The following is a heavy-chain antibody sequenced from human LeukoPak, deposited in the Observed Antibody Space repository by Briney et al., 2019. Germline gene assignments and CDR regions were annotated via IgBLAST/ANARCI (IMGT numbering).Heavy chain of an antibody. V-gene: IGHV3-23*01. J-gene: IGHJ4*02. Sequence: GGSLRPSCAASGYTFSSYAMSWVRQAPAKGLEWVSSISTSGGSTYYADSVKGRFTISRDNSKNTLLLQMNSLRAEDTAVYYCAKATTASPRNFDYWGQGTLVTVSS. CDR1: GYTFSSYA. CDR3: AKATTASPRNFDY. D-gene: IGHD2-21*02. CDR2: ISTSGGST.